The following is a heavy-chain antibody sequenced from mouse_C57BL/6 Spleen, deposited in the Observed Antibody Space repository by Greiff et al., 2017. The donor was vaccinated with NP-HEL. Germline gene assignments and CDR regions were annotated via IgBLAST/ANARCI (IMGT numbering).Heavy chain of an antibody. J-gene: IGHJ4*01. CDR2: INPSNGGT. D-gene: IGHD1-1*01. Sequence: VQLKQPGTELVKPGASVKLSCKASGYTFTSYWMHWVKQRPGQGLEWIGNINPSNGGTNYNEKFKSKATLTVDKSSSTAYMQLSSLTSEDSAVYYCARRGISTVVATDYAMDYWGQGTSVTVSS. CDR3: ARRGISTVVATDYAMDY. V-gene: IGHV1-53*01. CDR1: GYTFTSYW.